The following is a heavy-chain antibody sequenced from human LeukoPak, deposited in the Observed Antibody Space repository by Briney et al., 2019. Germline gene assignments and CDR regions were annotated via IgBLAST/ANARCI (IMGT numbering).Heavy chain of an antibody. CDR2: IYHSGST. CDR3: ARSPERWLQLLITY. CDR1: GYSISSGYY. V-gene: IGHV4-38-2*01. D-gene: IGHD5-24*01. J-gene: IGHJ4*02. Sequence: SETLSLTCAVSGYSISSGYYWGWIRQPPGKGLEWIGSIYHSGSTYYNPSLKSRVTISVDTSKNQFSLKLSSVTAADTAVYYCARSPERWLQLLITYWCQGTLVTVSS.